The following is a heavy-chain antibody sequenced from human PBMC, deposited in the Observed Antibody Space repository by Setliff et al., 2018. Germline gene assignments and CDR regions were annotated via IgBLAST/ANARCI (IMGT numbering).Heavy chain of an antibody. CDR1: GDSMSFSY. V-gene: IGHV4-59*08. CDR3: ASLSPLRGYSYGIDY. D-gene: IGHD5-18*01. J-gene: IGHJ4*02. CDR2: IYYSGST. Sequence: SETLSLTCSVSGDSMSFSYWSWIRQPPGKGLEWIGYIYYSGSTDSHPSLKSRVSISIDTSKNQFSLKLSSVTAADTAVYYCASLSPLRGYSYGIDYWGQGTLVTVSS.